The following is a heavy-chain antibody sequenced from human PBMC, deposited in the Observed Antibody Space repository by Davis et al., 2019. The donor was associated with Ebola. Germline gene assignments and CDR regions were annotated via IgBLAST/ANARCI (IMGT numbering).Heavy chain of an antibody. Sequence: ASVKVSCKASGYTFTNYGITWVRQAPGQGLEWMGWINPHNGNTNYAQNVQGRVIMTSDTATTTAYMEVGSLRSDDTAVYYCARERDKWSIFFDAFDIWGKGTTVTVSS. J-gene: IGHJ3*02. CDR3: ARERDKWSIFFDAFDI. CDR1: GYTFTNYG. CDR2: INPHNGNT. V-gene: IGHV1-18*04. D-gene: IGHD2-15*01.